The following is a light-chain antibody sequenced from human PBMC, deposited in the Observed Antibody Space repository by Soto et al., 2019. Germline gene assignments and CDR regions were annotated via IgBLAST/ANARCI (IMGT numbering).Light chain of an antibody. CDR2: GVS. CDR1: QSVNSNF. CDR3: QQYGNSPRT. V-gene: IGKV3-20*01. J-gene: IGKJ2*01. Sequence: EIVLTQSPGTLSLSPGERATLSCRASQSVNSNFFAWYQQKPCQAPRLLIFGVSSRAPGIPDRFTGSGSGTDFALTISGLEPEDFAIYYCQQYGNSPRTFGQGTKVEIK.